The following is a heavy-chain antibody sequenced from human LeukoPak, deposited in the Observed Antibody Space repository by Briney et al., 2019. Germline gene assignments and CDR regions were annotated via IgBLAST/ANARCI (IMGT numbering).Heavy chain of an antibody. J-gene: IGHJ4*02. V-gene: IGHV3-23*01. D-gene: IGHD5-18*01. CDR2: ISGSAHKI. CDR1: GFIVSSNY. Sequence: GGSLRLSCAVSGFIVSSNYMSWVRQAPEKGLDWVSVISGSAHKIRYADSVKGRFTISRDNSENIVYLQMNNLRAEDTAVYYCAGRVTGYSSGYVYWGRGTLVTVSS. CDR3: AGRVTGYSSGYVY.